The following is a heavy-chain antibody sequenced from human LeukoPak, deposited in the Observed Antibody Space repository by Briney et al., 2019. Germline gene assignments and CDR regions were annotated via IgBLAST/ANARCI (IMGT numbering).Heavy chain of an antibody. CDR3: ARYYDSSGYYSDAFDI. D-gene: IGHD3-22*01. Sequence: GGSLRLSCAASGFTFSSYSMNRVRQAPGKGLEWVSSISSSSSYIYYADSVKGRFTISRDNAKNSLYLQMNSLRAEDTAVYYCARYYDSSGYYSDAFDIWGQGTMVTVSS. V-gene: IGHV3-21*01. CDR1: GFTFSSYS. CDR2: ISSSSSYI. J-gene: IGHJ3*02.